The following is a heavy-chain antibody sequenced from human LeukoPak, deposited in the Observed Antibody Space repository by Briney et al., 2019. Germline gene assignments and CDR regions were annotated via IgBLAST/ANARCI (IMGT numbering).Heavy chain of an antibody. J-gene: IGHJ4*02. D-gene: IGHD3-16*01. CDR3: ARGEYSNGYPYRLDS. Sequence: GSSVKVSCKASGGTFSSYAISWVRQAPGQGPVWMGWINPKSGDAKYGQAFQGRVTMTRDTSISTAYMELNRLRFDDTAMYYCARGEYSNGYPYRLDSWGQGTLVTVSS. CDR1: GGTFSSYA. CDR2: INPKSGDA. V-gene: IGHV1-2*02.